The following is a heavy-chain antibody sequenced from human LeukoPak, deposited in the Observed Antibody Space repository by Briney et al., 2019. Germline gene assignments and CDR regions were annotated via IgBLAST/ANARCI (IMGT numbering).Heavy chain of an antibody. CDR3: ATGGPQTSGEKRGLDY. D-gene: IGHD6-25*01. Sequence: ASVKVSCKASGYTFTDYSIYWVRQASGQGLEWMGWFNPNSGDTRYAQKFQGWVTMTSDTSISTAYMEISSLKSDDTAVYFCATGGPQTSGEKRGLDYWGQGTLVTVSS. V-gene: IGHV1-2*04. J-gene: IGHJ4*02. CDR2: FNPNSGDT. CDR1: GYTFTDYS.